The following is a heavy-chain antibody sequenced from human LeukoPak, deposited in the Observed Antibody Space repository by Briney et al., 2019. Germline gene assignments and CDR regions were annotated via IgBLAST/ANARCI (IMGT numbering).Heavy chain of an antibody. CDR2: IYYSGST. D-gene: IGHD3-10*01. J-gene: IGHJ4*02. CDR1: GGSISSGGYY. Sequence: SETLSLTCTVSGGSISSGGYYWSWIRQHPGKGLEWIGYIYYSGSTYYNPSLKSRVTISVDTSKNQFSLKLSSVTAADTAVYHCARSPPTMVRVFGYWGQGTLVTVSS. CDR3: ARSPPTMVRVFGY. V-gene: IGHV4-31*03.